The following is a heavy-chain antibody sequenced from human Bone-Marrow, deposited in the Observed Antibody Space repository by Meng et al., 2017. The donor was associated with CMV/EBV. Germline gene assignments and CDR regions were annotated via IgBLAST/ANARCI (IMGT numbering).Heavy chain of an antibody. CDR1: GGSFSGYY. V-gene: IGHV4-34*01. D-gene: IGHD2-21*01. Sequence: SETLSLTCAVYGGSFSGYYWTWIRQSPGKGLEWIGEINHSGSTKYNPSLRIRVTISVATSKNQFALKLSSVTVADTAVYYCERGSKALVWGVVICRGVWFDPRGQGTLVTVSS. CDR3: ERGSKALVWGVVICRGVWFDP. J-gene: IGHJ5*02. CDR2: INHSGST.